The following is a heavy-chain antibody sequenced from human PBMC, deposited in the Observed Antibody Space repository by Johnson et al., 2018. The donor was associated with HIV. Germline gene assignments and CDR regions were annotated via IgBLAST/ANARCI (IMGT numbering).Heavy chain of an antibody. V-gene: IGHV3-30*04. CDR2: ISYDGSNK. Sequence: QVQLVESGGGVVQPGRSLRLSCAASGFTFSSYAMHWVRQAPGKGLEWVAVISYDGSNKYYADSVKGRFTISRDNSKNPLYLQMNSLRAEDTAVYYCARDITAARPSAFDIWGQGTMVTVSS. D-gene: IGHD6-6*01. CDR1: GFTFSSYA. CDR3: ARDITAARPSAFDI. J-gene: IGHJ3*02.